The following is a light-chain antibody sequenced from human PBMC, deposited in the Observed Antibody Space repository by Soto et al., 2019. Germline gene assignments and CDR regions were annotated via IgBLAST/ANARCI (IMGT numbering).Light chain of an antibody. CDR2: DAS. V-gene: IGKV3-11*01. J-gene: IGKJ1*01. Sequence: IVLPQSPATLSLSPGERATLSCRASLSVASYLAWYQQKPGQAPRLLIYDASNRATGVPPRFSGSGSGTDFPLTIASLEPEGFGVYYCQQRRNWPRTFGQGTKVEI. CDR1: LSVASY. CDR3: QQRRNWPRT.